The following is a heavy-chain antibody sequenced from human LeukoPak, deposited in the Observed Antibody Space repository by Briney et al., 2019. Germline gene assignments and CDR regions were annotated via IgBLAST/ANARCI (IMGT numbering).Heavy chain of an antibody. CDR2: INHSGST. CDR1: GGSFSGYY. CDR3: AGMGSSIY. Sequence: SETLSLTCAVYGGSFSGYYWSWIRQPPGKGLEWIGEINHSGSTNYNPSLKSRVTISVDTSKNQFSLKLSSVTAADTAVYYCAGMGSSIYWGQGTLVTVSS. D-gene: IGHD3-10*01. V-gene: IGHV4-34*01. J-gene: IGHJ4*02.